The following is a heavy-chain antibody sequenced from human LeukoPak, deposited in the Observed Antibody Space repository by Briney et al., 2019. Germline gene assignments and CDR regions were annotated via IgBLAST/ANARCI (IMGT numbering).Heavy chain of an antibody. V-gene: IGHV4-34*01. J-gene: IGHJ4*02. Sequence: SETLSLTCAVYGGSFIGYYWNWIRQTPRKGLGWIGEINHFGSSNYNPSLKSRVTISGDTSKKQFSLKVNSVTAADTAVYYCARGYRAHQTFYSYHYFDYWGQGTLVTVSS. CDR1: GGSFIGYY. D-gene: IGHD5-18*01. CDR2: INHFGSS. CDR3: ARGYRAHQTFYSYHYFDY.